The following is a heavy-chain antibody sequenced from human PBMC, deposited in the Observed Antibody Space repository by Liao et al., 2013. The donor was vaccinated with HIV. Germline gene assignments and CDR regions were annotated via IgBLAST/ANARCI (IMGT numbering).Heavy chain of an antibody. Sequence: QVQLQQWGAGLLQPSETLSLTCAVSGGSLSGFYWSWIRQTPGEGLEWIGEISHTGATTYRPSLTNRVTISLDTSKNEFSLKMKSPTAADSAVYFCARRVGLGWYAFDTWGQGTLVTISS. J-gene: IGHJ3*02. CDR3: ARRVGLGWYAFDT. CDR2: ISHTGAT. V-gene: IGHV4-34*02. CDR1: GGSLSGFY. D-gene: IGHD6-13*01.